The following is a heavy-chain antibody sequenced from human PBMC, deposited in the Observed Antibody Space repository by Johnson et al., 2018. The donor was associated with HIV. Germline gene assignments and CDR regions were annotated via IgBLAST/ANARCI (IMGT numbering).Heavy chain of an antibody. D-gene: IGHD1-1*01. V-gene: IGHV3-33*01. CDR3: GTSTASDALDI. Sequence: QVQLVESGGGVVQPGRSLRLSCAASGFNFSSDGMHWVRQAPGKGLEWVAVIWSDGSNKYYADSVKGRFTISRDNSKNTLFLQMNSLRADDTAMYYCGTSTASDALDIWGQGTMVTVSS. CDR2: IWSDGSNK. CDR1: GFNFSSDG. J-gene: IGHJ3*02.